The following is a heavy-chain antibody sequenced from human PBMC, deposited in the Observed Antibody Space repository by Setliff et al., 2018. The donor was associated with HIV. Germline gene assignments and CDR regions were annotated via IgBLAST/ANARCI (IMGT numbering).Heavy chain of an antibody. V-gene: IGHV4-4*09. CDR3: ARGLSCYDPGGFDY. CDR1: GGSISSYY. Sequence: PSETLSLTCTVSGGSISSYYWSWIRQPPGKGLEWIGYIYTSGSTNYNPSLKSRVTISVDTSKNQFSLKLSSVTAADTAVYSCARGLSCYDPGGFDYWGQGTLVTVSS. J-gene: IGHJ4*02. CDR2: IYTSGST. D-gene: IGHD2-2*01.